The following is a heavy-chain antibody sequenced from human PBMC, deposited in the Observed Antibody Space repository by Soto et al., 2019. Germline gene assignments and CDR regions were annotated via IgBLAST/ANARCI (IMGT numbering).Heavy chain of an antibody. V-gene: IGHV3-7*01. J-gene: IGHJ4*02. CDR3: ARGYDYLIDY. CDR1: GFTFSAYW. Sequence: PGGSLRLSCAASGFTFSAYWINWVRQTPGKGLEWVANISPDGSLKYYVESVKGRFTISRDNAKNSLYLQMNSLRAEDTAVYSCARGYDYLIDYWGQGTLVTVSS. CDR2: ISPDGSLK. D-gene: IGHD3-22*01.